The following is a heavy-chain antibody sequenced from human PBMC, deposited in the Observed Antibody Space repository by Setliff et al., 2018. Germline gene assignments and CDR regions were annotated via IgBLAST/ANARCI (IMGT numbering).Heavy chain of an antibody. V-gene: IGHV4-61*09. Sequence: KTSETLSLTCSVSGASITSGGFYWTWIRQPAGKGLEWIGHISPSGSTTYNPSVKSRVTISLDTSKNHFSLKLDSVTAADTALYYCARMAVRVASRPSSPLDYYYYMDLWGKGATVTVSS. CDR1: GASITSGGFY. J-gene: IGHJ6*03. D-gene: IGHD6-6*01. CDR3: ARMAVRVASRPSSPLDYYYYMDL. CDR2: ISPSGST.